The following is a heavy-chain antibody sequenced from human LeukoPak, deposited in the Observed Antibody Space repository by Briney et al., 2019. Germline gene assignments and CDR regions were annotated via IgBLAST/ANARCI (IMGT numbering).Heavy chain of an antibody. CDR1: GFTFSSYA. V-gene: IGHV3-30-3*01. D-gene: IGHD1-26*01. J-gene: IGHJ4*02. CDR2: ISYDGSNK. Sequence: SGGSLRLSCAASGFTFSSYAMHWVRQAPGKGLEWVAVISYDGSNKYYADSVKGRFTISRDNSKNTLYLQMNSLRAEDTAVYYCARVSGSGSYSFDYWGQGTLVTVSS. CDR3: ARVSGSGSYSFDY.